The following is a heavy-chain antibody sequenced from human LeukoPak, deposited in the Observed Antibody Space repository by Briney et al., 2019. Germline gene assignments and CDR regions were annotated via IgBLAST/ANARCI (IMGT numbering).Heavy chain of an antibody. CDR3: ARALAAGRVDS. D-gene: IGHD6-13*01. V-gene: IGHV4-59*01. Sequence: QVQLQQWGAGLLKPSETLSLTCTVSGASISSYYWTWIRQPPGKGLEWIGYINYSGSTTYNPSLKSRVTFALDTSRNQVSLKLSSVTAADTALYYCARALAAGRVDSWGRGTLVTVSS. CDR1: GASISSYY. CDR2: INYSGST. J-gene: IGHJ4*02.